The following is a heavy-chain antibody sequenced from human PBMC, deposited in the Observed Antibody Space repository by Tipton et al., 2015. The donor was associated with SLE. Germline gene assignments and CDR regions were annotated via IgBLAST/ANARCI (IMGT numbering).Heavy chain of an antibody. J-gene: IGHJ1*01. CDR1: GGSINTYF. CDR2: IYYSGST. CDR3: ASVPKRGSTWHAEYFQH. D-gene: IGHD6-13*01. Sequence: TLSLTCTVSGGSINTYFWSWVRQPPGKGLEWIGHIYYSGSTYYNPSLKSRVTISVDTSKNQFSLKLSSVTAADTAVYYCASVPKRGSTWHAEYFQHWGPGTLVTVSS. V-gene: IGHV4-59*12.